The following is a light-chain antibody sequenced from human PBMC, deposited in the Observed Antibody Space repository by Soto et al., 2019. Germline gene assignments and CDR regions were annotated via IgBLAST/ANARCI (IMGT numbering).Light chain of an antibody. Sequence: DIQMTQSPSSLSASVGDRVTITCQARQDINNHLNWYQQKPGKAPKLLIYDASNLETGDPSRFSGSVSGTDFTFTISSLQPADIATYYCQQYDHPPAFGQGTRLEIK. CDR3: QQYDHPPA. V-gene: IGKV1-33*01. CDR2: DAS. CDR1: QDINNH. J-gene: IGKJ5*01.